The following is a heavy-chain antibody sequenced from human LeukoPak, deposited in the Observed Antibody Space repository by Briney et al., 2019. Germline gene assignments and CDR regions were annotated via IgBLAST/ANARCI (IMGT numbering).Heavy chain of an antibody. CDR2: INPNSGGT. J-gene: IGHJ4*02. V-gene: IGHV1-2*06. CDR1: GYTFTGYY. D-gene: IGHD2-2*01. CDR3: ARRYCSSTSCYSASDY. Sequence: GASVKVSCKASGYTFTGYYMHWVRQAPGQGLEWMGRINPNSGGTNYAQKFQGRVTMTRDTSISTAYMELSRLRSDDTAVYYCARRYCSSTSCYSASDYWSQGTLVTVSS.